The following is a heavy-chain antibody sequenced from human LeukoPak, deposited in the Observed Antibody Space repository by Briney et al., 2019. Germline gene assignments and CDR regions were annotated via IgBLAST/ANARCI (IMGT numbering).Heavy chain of an antibody. Sequence: SETLSLTCAVYGGSFSGYYWSWIRQPPGKGLEWIGEINHSGSTYYNPSLKSRVTISVDTSKNQFSLKLSSVTAADTAVYYCARQGLEDNYDFWSGHYTGREQYYFDYWGQGTLVTVSS. CDR3: ARQGLEDNYDFWSGHYTGREQYYFDY. J-gene: IGHJ4*02. V-gene: IGHV4-34*01. CDR1: GGSFSGYY. D-gene: IGHD3-3*01. CDR2: INHSGST.